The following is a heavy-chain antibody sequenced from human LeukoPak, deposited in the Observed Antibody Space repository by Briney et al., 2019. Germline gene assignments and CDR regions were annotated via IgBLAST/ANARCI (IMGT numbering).Heavy chain of an antibody. J-gene: IGHJ4*02. Sequence: GGSLRLSCAASGFSFSDSTMNWVRQASGKGLEGVASINSAGSTMHYADSVKGRLTISRDNARNSLYLQLNSLRAEDTAVYYCVRGDTRDYWGQGTLITVSS. V-gene: IGHV3-21*01. D-gene: IGHD3-16*01. CDR3: VRGDTRDY. CDR2: INSAGSTM. CDR1: GFSFSDST.